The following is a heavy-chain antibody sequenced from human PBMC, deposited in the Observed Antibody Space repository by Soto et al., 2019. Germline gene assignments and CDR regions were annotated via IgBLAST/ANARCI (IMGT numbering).Heavy chain of an antibody. V-gene: IGHV3-23*01. Sequence: EVPLLESGGGLVQPGGSLRLSCAASGFTFSSYAMSWVRQAPGKGLEWVSAISGSGGSTYYADSVKGRFTISRDNSKNTLYLQMNSLRAEDTAVYYCARVVGATTPRDYWGQETLVTVSS. CDR2: ISGSGGST. J-gene: IGHJ4*02. CDR3: ARVVGATTPRDY. D-gene: IGHD1-26*01. CDR1: GFTFSSYA.